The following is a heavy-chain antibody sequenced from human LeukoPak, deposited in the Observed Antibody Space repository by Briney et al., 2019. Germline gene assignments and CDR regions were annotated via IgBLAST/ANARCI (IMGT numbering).Heavy chain of an antibody. CDR3: AKARPLAVAATRGAFDI. J-gene: IGHJ3*02. Sequence: PGGSLRLSCAASGFTFDDYAMHWVRQAPGKGLEWVSGISWNSGSIGYADSVKGRFTISRDNAKNSLYLQMNSLRAEDTALYYCAKARPLAVAATRGAFDIWGQGTMVTVSS. CDR2: ISWNSGSI. V-gene: IGHV3-9*01. CDR1: GFTFDDYA. D-gene: IGHD6-19*01.